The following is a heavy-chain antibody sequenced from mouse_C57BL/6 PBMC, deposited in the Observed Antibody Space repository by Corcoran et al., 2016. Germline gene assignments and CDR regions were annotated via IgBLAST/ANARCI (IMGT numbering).Heavy chain of an antibody. CDR3: ARSPHYYGSSYGAY. CDR1: GYTFTTYG. V-gene: IGHV9-3*01. Sequence: QIQLVQSGPELKKPGETVKISCKASGYTFTTYGMSWVKQAPGKGLKWMGWINTYSGVPTYADDFKGRFAFSVETSASTAYLQINNLKNEDTATYVWARSPHYYGSSYGAYWGQGTVVTVSA. CDR2: INTYSGVP. J-gene: IGHJ3*01. D-gene: IGHD1-1*01.